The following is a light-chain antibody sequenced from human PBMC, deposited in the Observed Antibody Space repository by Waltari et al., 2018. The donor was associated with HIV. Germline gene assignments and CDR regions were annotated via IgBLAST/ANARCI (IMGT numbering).Light chain of an antibody. V-gene: IGLV1-40*01. Sequence: QSVLMQPPSVSGAPGPWVTIPCTGNNPNIGAGYGVHWHQQPPGSAPHTLINTNANRPSGVPDRFYGSKSGTSASLAITGLQAEDETDYYCQSFDTGLGVVFGGGTKVTVL. CDR3: QSFDTGLGVV. J-gene: IGLJ2*01. CDR1: NPNIGAGYG. CDR2: TNA.